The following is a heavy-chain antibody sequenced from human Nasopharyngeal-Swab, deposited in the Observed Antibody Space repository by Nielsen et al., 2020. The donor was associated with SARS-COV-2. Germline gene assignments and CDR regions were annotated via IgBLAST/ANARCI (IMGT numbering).Heavy chain of an antibody. D-gene: IGHD6-13*01. J-gene: IGHJ4*02. V-gene: IGHV3-74*01. Sequence: GGSLRLSCAASGFTFSSYWMHWVRQAPGRGLVWVSRINSDGSSTSYADSVKGRFTISRDNAKNTLYLQMNSLRAEDTAVYYCARGGSYSSSWYTTYWGQGTLVTVSS. CDR2: INSDGSST. CDR1: GFTFSSYW. CDR3: ARGGSYSSSWYTTY.